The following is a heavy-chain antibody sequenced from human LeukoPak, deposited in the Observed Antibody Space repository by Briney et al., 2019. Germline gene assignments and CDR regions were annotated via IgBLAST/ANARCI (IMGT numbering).Heavy chain of an antibody. CDR1: GFTVSSNY. D-gene: IGHD6-6*01. CDR2: IYSGGST. Sequence: GGSLRLSRAASGFTVSSNYMSWVRQAPGKGLEWVSVIYSGGSTYYADSVKGRFTISRDNSKNTLYLQMNSLRAEDTAVYYCAASTSPIAALDYWGQGTLVTVSS. J-gene: IGHJ4*02. CDR3: AASTSPIAALDY. V-gene: IGHV3-53*01.